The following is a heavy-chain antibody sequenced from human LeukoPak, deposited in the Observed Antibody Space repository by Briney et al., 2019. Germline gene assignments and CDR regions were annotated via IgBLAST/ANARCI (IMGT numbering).Heavy chain of an antibody. CDR3: ARSIRDTGSGSSGYGMDV. D-gene: IGHD3-10*01. J-gene: IGHJ6*04. CDR1: GYMFTGFY. CDR2: INPNGGCT. V-gene: IGHV1-2*02. Sequence: ASVKVSCKASGYMFTGFYIHWVRQAPGQGLEWMGWINPNGGCTNYSQKFQGRVTITRDTSISTAYMEMSRLRSDDTAVYYCARSIRDTGSGSSGYGMDVWGEGTTVTVSS.